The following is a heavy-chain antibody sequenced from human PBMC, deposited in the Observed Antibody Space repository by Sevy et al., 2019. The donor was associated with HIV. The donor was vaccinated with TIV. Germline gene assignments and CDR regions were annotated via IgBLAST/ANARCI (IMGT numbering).Heavy chain of an antibody. CDR2: ISGPGYGR. D-gene: IGHD3-22*01. Sequence: GGSLRLSCAASGFTFNTHAMNWVRQAPGKGLEWVSVISGPGYGRNYADSVKGRFTISRDDSKNTLFLQMNSLRDDDTAVYYCAKALNPALESMLEVNLRSLKGFDVWGQGTMVTVSS. J-gene: IGHJ3*01. CDR3: AKALNPALESMLEVNLRSLKGFDV. V-gene: IGHV3-23*01. CDR1: GFTFNTHA.